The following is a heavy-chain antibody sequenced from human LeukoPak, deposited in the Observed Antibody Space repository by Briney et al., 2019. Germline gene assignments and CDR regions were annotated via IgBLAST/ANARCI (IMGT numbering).Heavy chain of an antibody. D-gene: IGHD6-13*01. Sequence: PSETLSLTCTVSGSSISRGYYWGWIRQPPGRGLEWIGRIYQSGSTYYNPSLKSRVTISVDKSKNQFSLKLSSVTAADTAVYYCARGVRYSSSWYSDPGMDVWGQGTTVTVSS. CDR2: IYQSGST. V-gene: IGHV4-38-2*02. CDR3: ARGVRYSSSWYSDPGMDV. J-gene: IGHJ6*02. CDR1: GSSISRGYY.